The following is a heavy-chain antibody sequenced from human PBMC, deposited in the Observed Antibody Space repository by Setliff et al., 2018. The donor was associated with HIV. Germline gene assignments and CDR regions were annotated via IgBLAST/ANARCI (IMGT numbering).Heavy chain of an antibody. D-gene: IGHD6-19*01. J-gene: IGHJ4*02. CDR2: IYTTGRT. Sequence: SETLSLTCTVSGDSISSANYFWNWIRQPAGKGLEWIGHIYTTGRTNYNPSLKSRVTISVDTSKNHFSLKLSSVTAADTAVYYCARSLLPSITVAGTIGYWGQGSLVTVSS. CDR3: ARSLLPSITVAGTIGY. V-gene: IGHV4-61*09. CDR1: GDSISSANYF.